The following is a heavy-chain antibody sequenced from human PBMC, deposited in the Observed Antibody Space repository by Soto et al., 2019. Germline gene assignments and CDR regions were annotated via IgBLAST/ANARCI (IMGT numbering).Heavy chain of an antibody. Sequence: QVQLVQSGAEVKKPGASVKVSCKASGYTFTSYGISWGRQAPGQGLEWMGWISAYNGNTNYAQKLQGRVTITTDSSTSAAYMELTRLRSDHTAVYYCPSDGTVTTAFDIWGHGTMVTVSS. CDR2: ISAYNGNT. D-gene: IGHD4-17*01. CDR1: GYTFTSYG. V-gene: IGHV1-18*01. J-gene: IGHJ3*02. CDR3: PSDGTVTTAFDI.